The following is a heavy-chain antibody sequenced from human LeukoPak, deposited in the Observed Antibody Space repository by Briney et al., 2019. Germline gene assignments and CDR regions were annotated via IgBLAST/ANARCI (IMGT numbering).Heavy chain of an antibody. J-gene: IGHJ4*02. Sequence: TSETLSLTCAVYGGSFSGYYWSWIRQPPGKGLEWIGSIYYSGSTYYNPSLKSRVTISVDTSKNQFSLKLSSVTAADTAVYYCARVGRGAAGTVYWGQGTLVTVSS. V-gene: IGHV4-34*01. D-gene: IGHD6-13*01. CDR3: ARVGRGAAGTVY. CDR1: GGSFSGYY. CDR2: IYYSGST.